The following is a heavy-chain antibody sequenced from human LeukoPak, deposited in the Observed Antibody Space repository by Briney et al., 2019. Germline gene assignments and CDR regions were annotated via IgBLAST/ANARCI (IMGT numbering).Heavy chain of an antibody. CDR1: GYTFTSYD. CDR3: AKDMIAGYRRSGFDY. J-gene: IGHJ4*02. D-gene: IGHD6-13*01. Sequence: ASVKVSCKASGYTFTSYDINWVRQATGQGLEWMGWMNPNSGNTGYAQKFQGRVTITRNTSISTAYMELSSLRSEDTAVYYCAKDMIAGYRRSGFDYWGQGTLVTVSS. V-gene: IGHV1-8*03. CDR2: MNPNSGNT.